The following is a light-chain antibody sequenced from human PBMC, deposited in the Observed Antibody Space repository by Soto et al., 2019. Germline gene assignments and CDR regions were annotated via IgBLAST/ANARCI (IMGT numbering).Light chain of an antibody. CDR2: AAS. CDR1: QGIRND. V-gene: IGKV1-17*01. J-gene: IGKJ1*01. CDR3: LQHSTYPLT. Sequence: DIQMTQFPSSLSASVGDRVTITCRASQGIRNDLAWYQQKPGKAPKRLIYAASSLHSGLPSRFSGSGSGTEFTLVISSLQPEDFATFYCLQHSTYPLTFGQGTKVELK.